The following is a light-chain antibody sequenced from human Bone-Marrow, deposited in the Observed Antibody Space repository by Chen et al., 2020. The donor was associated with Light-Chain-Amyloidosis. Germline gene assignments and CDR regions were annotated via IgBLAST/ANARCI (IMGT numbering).Light chain of an antibody. J-gene: IGLJ3*02. CDR1: SGSIATNY. V-gene: IGLV6-57*01. Sequence: NFMLTQPHSVSESPGKTVIISCTRSSGSIATNYVQWYQQLPGSSPTTVIYEDDQSPSGVPARFSGSIDRSSNSASLTISGLKTEDEADYYCQSYQGSSQGVFGGGTKLTVL. CDR2: EDD. CDR3: QSYQGSSQGV.